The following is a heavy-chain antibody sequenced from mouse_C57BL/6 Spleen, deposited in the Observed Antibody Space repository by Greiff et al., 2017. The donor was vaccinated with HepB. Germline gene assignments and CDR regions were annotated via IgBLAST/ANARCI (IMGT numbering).Heavy chain of an antibody. CDR3: ARGGGYDYPFDY. Sequence: QVQLQQSGAELVRPGASVKLSCKASGYTFTDYYINWVKQRPGQGLEWIARIYPGSGNTYYNEKFKGKATLTAEKSSSTAYLQLSSLTSEDSAVYFCARGGGYDYPFDYWGQGTTLTVSS. CDR1: GYTFTDYY. CDR2: IYPGSGNT. V-gene: IGHV1-76*01. D-gene: IGHD2-4*01. J-gene: IGHJ2*01.